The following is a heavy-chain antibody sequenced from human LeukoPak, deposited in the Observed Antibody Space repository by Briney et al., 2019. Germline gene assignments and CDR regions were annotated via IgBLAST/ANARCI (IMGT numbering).Heavy chain of an antibody. CDR2: IYYCGST. J-gene: IGHJ4*02. V-gene: IGHV4-59*08. CDR1: GGSISSYY. D-gene: IGHD6-13*01. Sequence: SETLSLTCTVSGGSISSYYWSWIRQPPGKGLEWIGYIYYCGSTNYNPSLKSRVTISVDTSKNQFSLKLSSVTAADTAVYYCARTSYSRFDYWGQGTLVTVSS. CDR3: ARTSYSRFDY.